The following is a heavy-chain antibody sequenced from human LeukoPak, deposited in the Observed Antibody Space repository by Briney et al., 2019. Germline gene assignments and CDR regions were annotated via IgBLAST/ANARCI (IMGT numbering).Heavy chain of an antibody. V-gene: IGHV1-3*01. CDR2: INAGNGNT. D-gene: IGHD5-12*01. CDR3: ARAPTSAYIVATIRGPFDY. CDR1: GYTFTSYA. J-gene: IGHJ4*02. Sequence: ASVTVSCKASGYTFTSYAMHWVRQAPGQRLEWMGWINAGNGNTKYSQKFQGRVTITRDTSASTAYMELSSLRSEDTAVYYCARAPTSAYIVATIRGPFDYWGQGTLVTVSS.